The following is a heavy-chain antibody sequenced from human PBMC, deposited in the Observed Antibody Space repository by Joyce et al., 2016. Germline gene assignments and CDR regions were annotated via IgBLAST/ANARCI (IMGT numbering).Heavy chain of an antibody. CDR1: GFTLSNFA. D-gene: IGHD3-16*01. V-gene: IGHV3-30*04. Sequence: QVQVVASGGGVVQPGTSLRLSCVASGFTLSNFAMHWVRQAPGKGLGWVGGLTSEANTYYSEDSVKGRFTISRDDSKNTLYLQMESLRPEDTAVYYCARAWIMGGQGTLVTVSS. J-gene: IGHJ1*01. CDR3: ARAWIM. CDR2: LTSEANTY.